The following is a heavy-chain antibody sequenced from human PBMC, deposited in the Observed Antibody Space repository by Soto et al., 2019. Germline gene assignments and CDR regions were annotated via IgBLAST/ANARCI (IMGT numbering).Heavy chain of an antibody. CDR3: AILPDCSSTSCYRTLDYYYGMDV. CDR2: INPNSGGT. CDR1: GYTFTGYY. D-gene: IGHD2-2*01. J-gene: IGHJ6*02. V-gene: IGHV1-2*02. Sequence: VNVSFKASGYTFTGYYMHWVRQAPGQGLEWMGWINPNSGGTNYAQKFQGRVTMTRDTSISTAYMELSRLRSDDTAVYYCAILPDCSSTSCYRTLDYYYGMDVWGQGTTVTVSS.